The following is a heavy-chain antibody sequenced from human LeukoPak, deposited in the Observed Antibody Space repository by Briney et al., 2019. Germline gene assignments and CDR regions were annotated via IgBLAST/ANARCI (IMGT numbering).Heavy chain of an antibody. CDR1: GFTFDDYA. D-gene: IGHD2/OR15-2a*01. Sequence: GRSLRLSCAGSGFTFDDYAVHWVRQTPGKGLEWVSGISWNSGNIAYADFVGGRFTISRDNAKNSLSLQMNSLSDEDTAVYYCAKDAYGGATFFYYMDVWGKGTTVTVSS. CDR2: ISWNSGNI. V-gene: IGHV3-9*01. CDR3: AKDAYGGATFFYYMDV. J-gene: IGHJ6*03.